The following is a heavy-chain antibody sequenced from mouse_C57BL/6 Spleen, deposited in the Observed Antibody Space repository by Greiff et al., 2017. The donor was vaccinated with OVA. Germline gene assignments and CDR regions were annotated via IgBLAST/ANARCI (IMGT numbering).Heavy chain of an antibody. V-gene: IGHV5-4*01. CDR1: GFTFSSYA. Sequence: EVQVVESGGGLVKPGGSLKLSCAASGFTFSSYAMSWVRQTPEKRLEWVATISDGGSYTYYPDNVKGRFTISRDNAKNNLYLQMSHLKSEDTAMYYCARDQDGSSWFAYWGQGTLVTVSA. D-gene: IGHD1-1*01. J-gene: IGHJ3*01. CDR2: ISDGGSYT. CDR3: ARDQDGSSWFAY.